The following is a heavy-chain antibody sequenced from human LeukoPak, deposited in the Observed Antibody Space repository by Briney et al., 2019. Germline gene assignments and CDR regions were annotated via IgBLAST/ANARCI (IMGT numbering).Heavy chain of an antibody. CDR3: AREWVSRFDP. J-gene: IGHJ5*02. CDR1: GFIFSTYG. Sequence: GRSLRLSCAASGFIFSTYGMHWVRQAPGKGLEWVAVVWSGGNNKYYSDSVKGRFTISRDNAKNSLYLQMNSLRAEDTAVHYCAREWVSRFDPWGQGTLVTVSS. CDR2: VWSGGNNK. D-gene: IGHD3-3*02. V-gene: IGHV3-33*01.